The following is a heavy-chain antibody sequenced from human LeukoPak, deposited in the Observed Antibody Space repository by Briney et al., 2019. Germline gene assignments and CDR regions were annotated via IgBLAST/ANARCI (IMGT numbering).Heavy chain of an antibody. D-gene: IGHD6-13*01. J-gene: IGHJ4*02. V-gene: IGHV4-59*01. CDR3: AGGGSSWDYYFDY. CDR2: IYYSGST. Sequence: SETLSLTCTVSGDSITGYYWSRIRQPPGKGLEWIGYIYYSGSTNHNPSLKSRVTISLDTSKNQLSLKLSSVTAADTAVYYCAGGGSSWDYYFDYWGQGTLVTVSS. CDR1: GDSITGYY.